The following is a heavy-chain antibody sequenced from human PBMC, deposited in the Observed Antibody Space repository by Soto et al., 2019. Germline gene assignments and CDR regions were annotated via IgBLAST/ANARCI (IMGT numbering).Heavy chain of an antibody. Sequence: SETLSLTCAVYGGSFSGYYWSWIRQPPGKGLEWIGEINHSGSTNYNPSLKSRVTISVDTSKNQFSLKLSSVTAADTAVYYCARSPRRITMVRGVILDAFDIWGQGTMVTVSS. V-gene: IGHV4-34*01. D-gene: IGHD3-10*01. J-gene: IGHJ3*02. CDR2: INHSGST. CDR1: GGSFSGYY. CDR3: ARSPRRITMVRGVILDAFDI.